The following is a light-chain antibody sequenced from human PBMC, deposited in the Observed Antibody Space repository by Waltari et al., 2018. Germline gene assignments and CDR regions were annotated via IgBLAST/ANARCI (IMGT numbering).Light chain of an antibody. CDR1: SSNIGSNT. CDR2: SNN. V-gene: IGLV1-44*01. Sequence: QSVLTQPPSASGTPGQRVTVSCSGSSSNIGSNTVTWYQQVPGTAPKLLIYSNNQRPSGVPDRFSGSKSGTSASLAISGLQSEDEADYYCVAWDDSLIGWVFGGGTKLTVL. J-gene: IGLJ3*02. CDR3: VAWDDSLIGWV.